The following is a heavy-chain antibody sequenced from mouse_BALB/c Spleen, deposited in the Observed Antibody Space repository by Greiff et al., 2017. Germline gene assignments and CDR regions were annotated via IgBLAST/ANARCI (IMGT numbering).Heavy chain of an antibody. J-gene: IGHJ2*01. Sequence: EVKVVESGGGLVQPGGSLKLSCATSGFTFTDYYMSWVRQTPGKALEWLGFIRTKANGYTTEHSVSVKGRFTISRDNSQSILYLQMNTLRAEDSATYYCAREYYGDWDYWGQGTTLTVSS. V-gene: IGHV7-3*02. CDR2: IRTKANGYTT. D-gene: IGHD1-1*01. CDR1: GFTFTDYY. CDR3: AREYYGDWDY.